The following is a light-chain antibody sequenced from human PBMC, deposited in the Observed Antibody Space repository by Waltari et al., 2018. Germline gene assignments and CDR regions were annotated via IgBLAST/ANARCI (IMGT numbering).Light chain of an antibody. CDR3: QQRSNWYT. V-gene: IGKV3-11*01. J-gene: IGKJ2*01. CDR2: DAS. Sequence: EIVLTQSPATLSLSPGERATLPCRASQSVSSYLAWYQQKPGQAPRLPIYDASNRATGIPARFSGSGSGTDFTLTISSPEPEDFAVYYFQQRSNWYTFGQGTKLATK. CDR1: QSVSSY.